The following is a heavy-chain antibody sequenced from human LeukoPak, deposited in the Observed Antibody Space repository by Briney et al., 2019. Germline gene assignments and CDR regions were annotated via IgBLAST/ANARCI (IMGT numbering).Heavy chain of an antibody. Sequence: SQTLSLTCTVSGGSISSGSYYWSWIRQPPGKGLGWIGEINHSGSTNYNPSLKSRVTTSVDTSKNQFSLKLSSVTAADTAVYYCARGSASNWPVDIWGQGTLITVSS. CDR3: ARGSASNWPVDI. J-gene: IGHJ4*02. V-gene: IGHV4-39*07. CDR2: INHSGST. D-gene: IGHD6-13*01. CDR1: GGSISSGSYY.